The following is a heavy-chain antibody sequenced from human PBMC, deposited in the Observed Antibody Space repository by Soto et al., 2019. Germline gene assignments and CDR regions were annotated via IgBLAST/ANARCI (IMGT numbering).Heavy chain of an antibody. D-gene: IGHD6-19*01. CDR2: INPGDGST. J-gene: IGHJ4*02. CDR3: ARYIAVVGRVAFEY. V-gene: IGHV1-46*01. CDR1: GGTFSNHA. Sequence: ASVKVSCKASGGTFSNHAISWVRQAPGQGPEWMGIINPGDGSTRYAQKFQGRVTMTSDTSTSTVHMELSSLRSEDTAVYYCARYIAVVGRVAFEYWGQGTLVTVSS.